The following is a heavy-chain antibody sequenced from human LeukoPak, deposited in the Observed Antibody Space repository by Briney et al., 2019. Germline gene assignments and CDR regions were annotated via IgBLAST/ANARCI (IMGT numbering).Heavy chain of an antibody. J-gene: IGHJ4*02. CDR1: GFTFSSYA. V-gene: IGHV3-21*01. Sequence: GGSLRLSCAASGFTFSSYAMEWVRQAPGKGLEWVSSITGSSDSIYYADSVKGRFTISRDNAKNSVYLQMNSLRAEDTAVYYCARLVCSTIPCYGKFHFDSWGQGTLVPVSS. CDR2: ITGSSDSI. D-gene: IGHD2-2*01. CDR3: ARLVCSTIPCYGKFHFDS.